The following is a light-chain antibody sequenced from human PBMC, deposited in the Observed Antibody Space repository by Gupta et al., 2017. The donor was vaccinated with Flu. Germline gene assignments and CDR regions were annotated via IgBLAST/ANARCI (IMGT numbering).Light chain of an antibody. CDR3: CSYAGGYTYV. CDR2: EGS. J-gene: IGLJ1*01. Sequence: QSALTQPASVSGSPGQSITISCTGTRSDLGSYNLVSWYQQNPGKAPKLIIYEGSKRPSGVSNRFPASKSGITASLTISGLQADDEADYYCCSYAGGYTYVFGTGTKVTVL. CDR1: RSDLGSYNL. V-gene: IGLV2-23*01.